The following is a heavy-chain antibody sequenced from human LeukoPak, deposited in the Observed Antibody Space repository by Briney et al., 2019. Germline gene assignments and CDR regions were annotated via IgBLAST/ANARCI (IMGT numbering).Heavy chain of an antibody. D-gene: IGHD2-15*01. CDR2: ISSNGGST. V-gene: IGHV3-64D*06. CDR1: GFTFSSYA. J-gene: IGHJ4*02. CDR3: VKGGVAATVGIFEEY. Sequence: GGSLRLSCSASGFTFSSYAMNWVRQAPGKGLKYVSAISSNGGSTYYAASVNGRFTISRDNSKSTLYLQVSSLRAEDTAVYYCVKGGVAATVGIFEEYWGQGTLVTVSS.